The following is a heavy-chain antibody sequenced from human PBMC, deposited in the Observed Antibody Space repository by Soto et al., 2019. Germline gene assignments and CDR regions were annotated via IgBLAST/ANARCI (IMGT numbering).Heavy chain of an antibody. D-gene: IGHD1-1*01. J-gene: IGHJ5*02. CDR1: GFSLSNGRRG. Sequence: QVTLKESGPVLVKPTEPLTLTCTVSGFSLSNGRRGVSWIRQPPGKALEWLAHIFSNDEKRFNTSLKSRLSISKDTSKTQVVLIMTNMDPVDTATSYCARTEAGGRSLTTAGWFDAWGQGTLVTVSS. V-gene: IGHV2-26*01. CDR2: IFSNDEK. CDR3: ARTEAGGRSLTTAGWFDA.